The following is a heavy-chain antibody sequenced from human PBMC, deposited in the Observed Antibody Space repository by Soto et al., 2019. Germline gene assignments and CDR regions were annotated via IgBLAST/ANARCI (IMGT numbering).Heavy chain of an antibody. CDR2: IWYDGSNK. Sequence: GGSLRLSCAASGFTFSSYGMHWVRQAPGKGLEWVAVIWYDGSNKYYADSVKGRFTISRDNSKNTLYLQMNSLRAEDTAVYYCARDQGPRAYYGMDVWGQGTTVTVSS. CDR3: ARDQGPRAYYGMDV. CDR1: GFTFSSYG. J-gene: IGHJ6*02. V-gene: IGHV3-33*01.